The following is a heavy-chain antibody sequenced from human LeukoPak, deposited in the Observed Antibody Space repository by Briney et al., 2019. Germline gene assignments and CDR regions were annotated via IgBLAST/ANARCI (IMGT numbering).Heavy chain of an antibody. CDR1: GGSFRTYP. J-gene: IGHJ5*02. CDR3: ATSESGRSWDWFAP. V-gene: IGHV1-69*05. D-gene: IGHD3-10*01. Sequence: SVKVSCKASGGSFRTYPISWVRQAPGQGLEWMGGLTQFFRRTNYTQKFEGRLSITTDESSSTAYMELSDLRSDDTAVYYCATSESGRSWDWFAPWGQGTLVTASS. CDR2: LTQFFRRT.